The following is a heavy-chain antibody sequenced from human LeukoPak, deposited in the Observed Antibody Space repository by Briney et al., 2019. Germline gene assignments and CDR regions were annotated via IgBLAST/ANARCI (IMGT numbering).Heavy chain of an antibody. CDR3: ARGVPAAMAYNWFDP. CDR2: INPSGGST. V-gene: IGHV1-46*01. Sequence: GASVKVSCKASGYTFTSYYMHWVRQAPGQGLEWMGIINPSGGSTSYAQKFQGRVTMTRDTYKSKAYMELSSLRSEDTAVYYCARGVPAAMAYNWFDPWGQGTLVTVSS. CDR1: GYTFTSYY. D-gene: IGHD2-2*01. J-gene: IGHJ5*02.